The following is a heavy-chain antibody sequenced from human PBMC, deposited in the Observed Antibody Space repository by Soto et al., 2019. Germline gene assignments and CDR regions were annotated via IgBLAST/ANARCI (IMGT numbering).Heavy chain of an antibody. D-gene: IGHD1-1*01. J-gene: IGHJ4*02. Sequence: EVQLVESGGGLVKPGGSLRLSCAASGFTFSNAWMNWVRQAPGKGLEWVGRIKSKTDGGTTDYVAPVKGRFTISRDDSKNTLYLQMNSLKTEDTAVYYCTTENPWNHQEGDYWGQGTLVTVSS. CDR3: TTENPWNHQEGDY. CDR1: GFTFSNAW. CDR2: IKSKTDGGTT. V-gene: IGHV3-15*07.